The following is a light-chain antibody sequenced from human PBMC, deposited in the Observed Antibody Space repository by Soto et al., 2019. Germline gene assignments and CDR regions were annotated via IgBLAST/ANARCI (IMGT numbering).Light chain of an antibody. CDR1: SSDVGAYDY. CDR2: EIN. Sequence: QSVRTQPPSASGSPGQSVTSSCTGTSSDVGAYDYVSWYQQHPGKAPKLMIYEINKRPSGVPDRFSGSKSGNTASLTVSGLQAEDEADYYCSSFAGSNNFPYVFGTGTKVTVL. CDR3: SSFAGSNNFPYV. V-gene: IGLV2-8*01. J-gene: IGLJ1*01.